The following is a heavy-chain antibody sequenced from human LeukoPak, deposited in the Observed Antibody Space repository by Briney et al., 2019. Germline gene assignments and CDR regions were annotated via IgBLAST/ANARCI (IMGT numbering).Heavy chain of an antibody. J-gene: IGHJ6*04. D-gene: IGHD3-3*01. CDR1: GCTLRAEW. V-gene: IGHV3-7*01. Sequence: GGSLRLSCTVFGCTLRAEWMTWVRQAPGKGLEWVAEITSDGRGKYYVDSVKGRFTISRDNAKNSVDLHMNSLRAEDTAVYYCTTFSSSDVWGKGITVTVSS. CDR3: TTFSSSDV. CDR2: ITSDGRGK.